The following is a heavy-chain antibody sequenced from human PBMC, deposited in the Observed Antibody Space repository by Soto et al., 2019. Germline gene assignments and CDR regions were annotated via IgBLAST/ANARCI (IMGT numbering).Heavy chain of an antibody. J-gene: IGHJ4*02. V-gene: IGHV4-34*01. CDR1: GGSFSGYY. CDR2: INHSGST. Sequence: QVQLQQWGAGLLKPSETLSLTCAVYGGSFSGYYWSWIRQPPGKGLEWIGEINHSGSTNYNPSLKSRVTISVDTSKNQFSLKLSSVTAADTAVYYCARVVVAANVRHYYFDYWGQGTLVTVSS. CDR3: ARVVVAANVRHYYFDY. D-gene: IGHD2-15*01.